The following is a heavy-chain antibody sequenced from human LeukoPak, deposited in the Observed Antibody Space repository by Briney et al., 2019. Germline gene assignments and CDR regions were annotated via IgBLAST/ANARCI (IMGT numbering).Heavy chain of an antibody. CDR2: VNPTADNR. D-gene: IGHD1-26*01. J-gene: IGHJ5*02. V-gene: IGHV1-46*01. CDR3: ARDNSRREGGTTFWWFDP. CDR1: EFTFTAYW. Sequence: GASVKVSCKASEFTFTAYWMHWVRQAPGQGLEWMGVVNPTADNRVYAQKFQGRVTMTRDTSTSTAYMELSSLRSEDTAVYFCARDNSRREGGTTFWWFDPWGQGTLVTVSS.